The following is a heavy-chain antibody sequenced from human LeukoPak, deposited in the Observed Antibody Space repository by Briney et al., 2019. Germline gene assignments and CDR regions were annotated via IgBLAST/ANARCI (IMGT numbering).Heavy chain of an antibody. CDR1: GGSISSYY. V-gene: IGHV4-59*01. J-gene: IGHJ3*02. D-gene: IGHD3-9*01. CDR3: ARGYYDILTGYYDAFDI. CDR2: IYYSGST. Sequence: SETLSLTCTVSGGSISSYYWSWIRQPPGKGLERIGYIYYSGSTNYNPSLKSRVTISVDTSKNQFSLKLSSVTAADTAVYYCARGYYDILTGYYDAFDIWGQGTMVTVSS.